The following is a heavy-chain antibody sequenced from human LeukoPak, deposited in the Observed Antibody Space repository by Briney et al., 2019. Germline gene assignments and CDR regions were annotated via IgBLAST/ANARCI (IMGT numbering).Heavy chain of an antibody. V-gene: IGHV4-31*01. CDR2: IYYSGST. D-gene: IGHD2-2*01. J-gene: IGHJ4*02. CDR1: GGSISSGGYY. Sequence: SETLSLTCTVSGGSISSGGYYWSWIRQHPGKGLEWIGYIYYSGSTYYNPSLKSQVTISVDTSKNQFSLKLSSVTAADTAVYYCAGRSTSWDFDYWGQGTLVTVSS. CDR3: AGRSTSWDFDY.